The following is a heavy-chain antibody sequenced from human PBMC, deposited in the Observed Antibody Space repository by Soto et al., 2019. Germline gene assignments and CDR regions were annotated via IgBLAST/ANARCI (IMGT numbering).Heavy chain of an antibody. CDR1: GGTFSSYA. J-gene: IGHJ4*02. CDR2: IIPIFGTA. CDR3: ATGQTNYYGSGSYSPFDY. V-gene: IGHV1-69*12. Sequence: QVQLVQSGAEVKKPGSSVKVSCKASGGTFSSYAISWVRQAPGQGLEWMGGIIPIFGTANYAQKFQGRVTITADESTSTAYMELSSLRSEATAVYYCATGQTNYYGSGSYSPFDYWGQGTLVTVSS. D-gene: IGHD3-10*01.